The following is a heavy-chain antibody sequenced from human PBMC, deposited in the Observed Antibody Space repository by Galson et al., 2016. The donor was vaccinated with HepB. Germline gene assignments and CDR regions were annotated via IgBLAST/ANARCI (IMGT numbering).Heavy chain of an antibody. Sequence: SLRLSCAASGFTFSNYSMNWVRQAPGKGLEWVSSISSSNTYIYYADSVKGRFTISRDNAKNSMYLQMSSLRVGDTAVYYCAREPPFCSSTSCQIDYWGQGTLVTVSS. CDR3: AREPPFCSSTSCQIDY. CDR1: GFTFSNYS. V-gene: IGHV3-21*01. J-gene: IGHJ4*02. CDR2: ISSSNTYI. D-gene: IGHD2-2*01.